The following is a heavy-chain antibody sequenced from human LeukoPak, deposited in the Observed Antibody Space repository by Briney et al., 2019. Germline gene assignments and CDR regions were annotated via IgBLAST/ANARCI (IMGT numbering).Heavy chain of an antibody. CDR3: AKPDYYDSSGYYALPVY. CDR1: GFTISSYA. D-gene: IGHD3-22*01. Sequence: GGSLRLSCAASGFTISSYAMSWVRQAPGKGLEWVSTISASGGSTDYVDSVKGRFTIARDNSKNTLYLQMNSLRAEDTAVYYCAKPDYYDSSGYYALPVYWGQGTLVTVSS. J-gene: IGHJ4*02. V-gene: IGHV3-23*01. CDR2: ISASGGST.